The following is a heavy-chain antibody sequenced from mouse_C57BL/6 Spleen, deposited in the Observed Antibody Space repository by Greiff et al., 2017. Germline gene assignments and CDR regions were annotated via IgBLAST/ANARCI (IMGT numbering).Heavy chain of an antibody. J-gene: IGHJ3*01. V-gene: IGHV1-15*01. Sequence: QVQLQQSGAELVRPGASVTLSCKASGYTFTDYEMHWVKQTPVHGLEWIGAIDPETGGTAYNQKFKGKAILTADKSSSTAYMELRSLTSEDSAVYCCTRRQLRPWFAYWGQGTLVTGSA. CDR1: GYTFTDYE. CDR2: IDPETGGT. CDR3: TRRQLRPWFAY. D-gene: IGHD3-2*02.